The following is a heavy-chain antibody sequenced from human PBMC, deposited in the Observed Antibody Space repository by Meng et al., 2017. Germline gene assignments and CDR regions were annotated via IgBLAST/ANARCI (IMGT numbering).Heavy chain of an antibody. CDR3: VRDEDISAAGKLFGDY. CDR2: IDPRSGDT. D-gene: IGHD6-13*01. J-gene: IGHJ4*02. V-gene: IGHV1-2*06. Sequence: GSGCRNPGAALKFSSKPSGYTFTAYWLQWVRQAPGQGLDWMGRIDPRSGDTQYAQKFQGRVTMTRDTSISTTYMELSRLRSDDTAVYYCVRDEDISAAGKLFGDYWGQGTLVTVSS. CDR1: GYTFTAYW.